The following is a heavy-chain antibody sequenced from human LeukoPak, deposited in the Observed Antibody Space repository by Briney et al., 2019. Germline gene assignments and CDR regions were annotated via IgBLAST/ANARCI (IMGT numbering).Heavy chain of an antibody. Sequence: GESLKISCKGSGYSFTSYWIGWVRQMPGKGLEWMGIIYPGDSDTRYSPSFQGQVTISADKSISTAYLQWSSLKASDTAMYYCARWANYDFWSGYYAYYMDVWGKGTTVTVSS. CDR3: ARWANYDFWSGYYAYYMDV. V-gene: IGHV5-51*01. CDR2: IYPGDSDT. CDR1: GYSFTSYW. D-gene: IGHD3-3*01. J-gene: IGHJ6*03.